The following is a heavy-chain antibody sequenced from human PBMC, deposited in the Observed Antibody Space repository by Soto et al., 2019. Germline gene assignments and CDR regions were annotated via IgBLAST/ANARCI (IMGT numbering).Heavy chain of an antibody. D-gene: IGHD5-12*01. V-gene: IGHV5-10-1*01. CDR2: IDPSDSYT. J-gene: IGHJ6*02. CDR1: GYSFTSYW. Sequence: PGESLKISCKGSGYSFTSYWISWVRQMPGKGLEWMGRIDPSDSYTNYSPSFQGHVTISADKSISTAYLQWSSLKASDTAMYYCAGHSFGLSGYVFGYYGMDVWGQGTTVTVSS. CDR3: AGHSFGLSGYVFGYYGMDV.